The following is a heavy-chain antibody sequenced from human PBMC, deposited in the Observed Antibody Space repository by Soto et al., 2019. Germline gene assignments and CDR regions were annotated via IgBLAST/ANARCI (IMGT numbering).Heavy chain of an antibody. CDR1: GFTFSSYS. V-gene: IGHV3-48*01. D-gene: IGHD3-10*01. CDR3: ARDVREGVGRQLYYYGLDV. J-gene: IGHJ6*02. CDR2: ISSSSSTI. Sequence: EVQLVESGGGLVQPGGSLRLSCAASGFTFSSYSMNWVRQAPGKGLEWVSYISSSSSTIYYADSVKGRFTISRDNAKNSLYRQRNSLRAEDTAVYYCARDVREGVGRQLYYYGLDVWGQGTTVTVSS.